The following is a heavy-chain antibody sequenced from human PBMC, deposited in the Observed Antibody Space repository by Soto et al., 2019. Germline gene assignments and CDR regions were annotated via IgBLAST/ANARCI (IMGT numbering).Heavy chain of an antibody. V-gene: IGHV3-72*01. CDR2: IRNKANSYTT. CDR1: GFTFSDHY. J-gene: IGHJ3*02. Sequence: GGSLRLSCAASGFTFSDHYMDWVRQAPGKGLEWVGRIRNKANSYTTEYAASVKGRFTISRDDSKNSLYLQMNSLKTEDTAVYYCASGSFLFDIWGQGTMVTVSS. CDR3: ASGSFLFDI. D-gene: IGHD1-26*01.